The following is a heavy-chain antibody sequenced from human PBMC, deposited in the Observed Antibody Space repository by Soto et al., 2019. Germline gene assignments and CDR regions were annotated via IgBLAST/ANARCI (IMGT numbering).Heavy chain of an antibody. D-gene: IGHD1-26*01. J-gene: IGHJ4*02. CDR2: IKSKTDGGTT. CDR3: TTVVPIGSYSICFDY. CDR1: GFTFSNAW. Sequence: EVQLVESGGGLVQPGGSLRLSCAASGFTFSNAWMNWVRQAPGKGLEWVGRIKSKTDGGTTDYAAPVKGRFTISRDDPKNTLYLQMNSLKTEDTAVYYCTTVVPIGSYSICFDYWGQGTLVTVSS. V-gene: IGHV3-15*07.